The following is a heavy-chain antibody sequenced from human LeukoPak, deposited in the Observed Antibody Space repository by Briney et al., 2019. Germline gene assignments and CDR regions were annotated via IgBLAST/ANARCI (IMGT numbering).Heavy chain of an antibody. V-gene: IGHV1-69*05. CDR1: GGTFSSYA. Sequence: SVKVSCKASGGTFSSYAISWVRQAPGQGLEWMGGIIPIFGTANYAQKFQGRVTITTDESTSTAYMELSSLRSEDTAVYYCARGPSYGYGTLGDYWGQGTLVTVSS. CDR2: IIPIFGTA. D-gene: IGHD5-18*01. J-gene: IGHJ4*02. CDR3: ARGPSYGYGTLGDY.